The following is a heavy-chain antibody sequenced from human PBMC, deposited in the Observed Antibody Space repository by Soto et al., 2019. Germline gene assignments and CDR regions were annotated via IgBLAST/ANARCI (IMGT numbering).Heavy chain of an antibody. D-gene: IGHD6-19*01. CDR1: GFTFSSYS. CDR2: ISSSSSTI. V-gene: IGHV3-48*02. Sequence: GGSLRLSCAASGFTFSSYSMNWVRQAPGKGLEWVSYISSSSSTIYYADSVKGRFTISRDNAKNSLYLQMNSLRDEDTAVYYCARTVAGNSCYVPDYWGHGSLVTVSS. CDR3: ARTVAGNSCYVPDY. J-gene: IGHJ4*01.